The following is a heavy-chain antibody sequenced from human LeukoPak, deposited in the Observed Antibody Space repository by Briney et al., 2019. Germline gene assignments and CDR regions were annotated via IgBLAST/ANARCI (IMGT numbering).Heavy chain of an antibody. J-gene: IGHJ4*02. D-gene: IGHD2-15*01. CDR2: IYPGDSDT. V-gene: IGHV5-51*01. CDR3: ALKSRGYCSGGRCYIGY. Sequence: GESLKISCKGSGYSFTNYWIGWVRQTPGKGLEWMGIIYPGDSDTRYSPSFQGQVTISADKSISTAYLQWSSLRASDSAMYYCALKSRGYCSGGRCYIGYWGQGTLVTVSS. CDR1: GYSFTNYW.